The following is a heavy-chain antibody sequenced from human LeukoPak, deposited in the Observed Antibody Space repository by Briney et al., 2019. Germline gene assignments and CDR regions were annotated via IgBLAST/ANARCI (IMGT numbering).Heavy chain of an antibody. Sequence: GGSLRLSCAASGFTFSDYAMSWVRQAPGKGLEWISAISGTGGSGDSTYYADSVKGRFTISIDNSKITLYLQMNSLRAEDTAVYYCAKDFYSVTYPRFDYWGQGTLVTVSS. J-gene: IGHJ4*02. D-gene: IGHD4-23*01. V-gene: IGHV3-23*01. CDR2: ISGTGGSGDST. CDR1: GFTFSDYA. CDR3: AKDFYSVTYPRFDY.